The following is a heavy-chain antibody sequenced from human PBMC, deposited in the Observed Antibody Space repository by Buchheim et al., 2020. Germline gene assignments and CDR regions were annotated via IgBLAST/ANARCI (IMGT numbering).Heavy chain of an antibody. V-gene: IGHV3-30*03. CDR2: ISFDGTKK. Sequence: QEQLVESGGGVVQPGRSLRLSCAASGFSFSSYDMHWVRQAPGKGLEWVAVISFDGTKKYYGDSVKGRVTIYRDNSKNTLYLKMNSLRAEDTAVYYCARDGAAGTGPFAPWGQGTL. J-gene: IGHJ5*02. D-gene: IGHD6-13*01. CDR3: ARDGAAGTGPFAP. CDR1: GFSFSSYD.